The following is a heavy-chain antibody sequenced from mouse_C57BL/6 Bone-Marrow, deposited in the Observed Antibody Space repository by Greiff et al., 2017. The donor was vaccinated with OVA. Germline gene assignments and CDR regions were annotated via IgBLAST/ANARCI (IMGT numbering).Heavy chain of an antibody. CDR3: ARIYYGNYGYAMDY. D-gene: IGHD2-1*01. V-gene: IGHV5-17*01. CDR2: ISSGSSTI. J-gene: IGHJ4*01. CDR1: GFTFSDYG. Sequence: EVQVVESGGGLVKPGGSLKLSCAASGFTFSDYGMHWVRQAPEKGLEWVAYISSGSSTIYYADTVKGRCTISRDNAKNTLFLQMTSLRSEDTAMYYCARIYYGNYGYAMDYWGQGTSVTVSS.